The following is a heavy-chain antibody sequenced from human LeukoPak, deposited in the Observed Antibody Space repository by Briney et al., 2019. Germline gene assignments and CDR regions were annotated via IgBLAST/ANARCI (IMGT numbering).Heavy chain of an antibody. CDR1: GGSISTYY. CDR3: ARGYSSGSIDY. V-gene: IGHV4-59*01. D-gene: IGHD6-19*01. J-gene: IGHJ4*02. CDR2: IYYSGST. Sequence: PSETLSLTCSVSGGSISTYYWNWIRQPAGKELEWIGYIYYSGSTNYNPSLKSRVTISVDTSKNQFSLKLSSVTAADTAVYYCARGYSSGSIDYWGQGTLVTVSS.